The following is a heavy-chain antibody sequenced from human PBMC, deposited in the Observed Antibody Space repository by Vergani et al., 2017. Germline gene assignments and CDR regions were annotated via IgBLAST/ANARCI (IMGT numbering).Heavy chain of an antibody. J-gene: IGHJ6*04. CDR1: GFPFNHYA. CDR2: ISGSGGST. V-gene: IGHV3-23*01. D-gene: IGHD5-12*01. CDR3: ARANPRNSGYDYLYYYHTMDV. Sequence: EVQLLESGGDLVQPGGSLRLSCAAPGFPFNHYAMNWVRQAPGKGLEWVSGISGSGGSTYYAGPVKGRFTISRASAKNTMYLQMNSLSAGDTAVDYCARANPRNSGYDYLYYYHTMDVWGDGTTVTVSS.